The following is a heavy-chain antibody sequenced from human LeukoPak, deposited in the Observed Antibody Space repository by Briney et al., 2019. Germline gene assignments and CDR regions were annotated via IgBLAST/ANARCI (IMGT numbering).Heavy chain of an antibody. J-gene: IGHJ4*02. V-gene: IGHV1-46*01. CDR2: INPRGGST. CDR3: ARGGGPGNYPFDF. D-gene: IGHD1-7*01. CDR1: GYAFTTYY. Sequence: ASVKVSCKASGYAFTTYYMHWVRQAPGQGLEWVGIINPRGGSTTYAQKFQGRVTMTRDTSTSTVYMELSSLKSDDTAVYYCARGGGPGNYPFDFWGQGTLVTVSS.